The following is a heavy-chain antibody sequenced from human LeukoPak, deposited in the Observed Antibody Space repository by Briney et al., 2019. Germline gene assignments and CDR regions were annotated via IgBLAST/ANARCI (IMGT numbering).Heavy chain of an antibody. Sequence: PGGSLRLSCAASGFTFDDYAMHWVRQAPGKDLEWVSGISWNSGSIGYADSVKGRFTISRDNAKNSLYLQMNSLRAEDTALYYCAKGDGYGYSANFDYWGQGTLVTVSS. CDR3: AKGDGYGYSANFDY. D-gene: IGHD5-18*01. CDR1: GFTFDDYA. V-gene: IGHV3-9*01. J-gene: IGHJ4*02. CDR2: ISWNSGSI.